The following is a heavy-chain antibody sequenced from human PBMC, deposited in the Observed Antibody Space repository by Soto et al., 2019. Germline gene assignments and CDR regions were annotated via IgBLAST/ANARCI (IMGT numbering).Heavy chain of an antibody. CDR3: AGGKTAAAGDY. J-gene: IGHJ4*02. V-gene: IGHV3-21*01. D-gene: IGHD6-13*01. CDR2: ISSSSSYI. CDR1: GFTFSSYS. Sequence: EVQLVESGGGLVKPGGSLRLSCAASGFTFSSYSMNWVRQAPGKGLEWVSSISSSSSYIYYADSVKGRFTISRDNAKNSLYLQMNSLRAEDTAVYYCAGGKTAAAGDYWGQGTLVTVS.